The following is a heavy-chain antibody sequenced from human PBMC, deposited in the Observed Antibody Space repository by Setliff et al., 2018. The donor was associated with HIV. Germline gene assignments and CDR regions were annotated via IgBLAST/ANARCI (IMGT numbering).Heavy chain of an antibody. D-gene: IGHD3-3*01. CDR3: ARVLERVVSDY. J-gene: IGHJ4*02. CDR2: IYTSGST. CDR1: GGSISSGSYY. V-gene: IGHV4-61*02. Sequence: PSETLSLTCTVSGGSISSGSYYWSWIRQPAGKGLEWIGRIYTSGSTNYNPSLKSRVTISVDTSKNQFSLKLSSVNAADTAVYYCARVLERVVSDYWGQGTLVTSPQ.